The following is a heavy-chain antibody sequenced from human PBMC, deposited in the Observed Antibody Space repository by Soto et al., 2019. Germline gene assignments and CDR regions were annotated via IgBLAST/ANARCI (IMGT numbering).Heavy chain of an antibody. J-gene: IGHJ4*02. V-gene: IGHV5-51*01. Sequence: GESLKISCQVSGYRFTDYWIGWVRQIPGKGLEWMGLLYPDDSDSRYNPSFQGHVTFSADKSITTAYLQWSSLKASDSAMYYCATSRGGKGRFDYWGQGTLVTVSS. CDR2: LYPDDSDS. CDR3: ATSRGGKGRFDY. CDR1: GYRFTDYW. D-gene: IGHD2-15*01.